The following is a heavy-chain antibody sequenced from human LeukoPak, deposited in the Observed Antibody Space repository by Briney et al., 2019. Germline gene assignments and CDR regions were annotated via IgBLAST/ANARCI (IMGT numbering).Heavy chain of an antibody. V-gene: IGHV1-2*02. D-gene: IGHD3-3*01. CDR1: GYTFTGYY. CDR3: ARDRRFLEWLLPLDY. J-gene: IGHJ4*02. Sequence: ASVKVSCKASGYTFTGYYMHWVRQAPGQGLEWMGWINPNSGGTNYARKFQGRVTMTRDTSISTAYMELSRLRSDDTAVYYCARDRRFLEWLLPLDYWGQGTLVTVSS. CDR2: INPNSGGT.